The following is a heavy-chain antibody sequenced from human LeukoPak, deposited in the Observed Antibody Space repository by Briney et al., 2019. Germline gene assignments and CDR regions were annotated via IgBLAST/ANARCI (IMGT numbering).Heavy chain of an antibody. D-gene: IGHD2-2*01. Sequence: PSETLSLTCTVSGGSISSSSYYWGWIRQPPGKGLEWIGSIYYSGSTYYNPSLKSRVTISVDTSKNQFSLKLSSVTAADTAVYYCARLGIVVVPAANVLTGAFDIWGQGTMVTVSS. CDR3: ARLGIVVVPAANVLTGAFDI. CDR2: IYYSGST. CDR1: GGSISSSSYY. J-gene: IGHJ3*02. V-gene: IGHV4-39*01.